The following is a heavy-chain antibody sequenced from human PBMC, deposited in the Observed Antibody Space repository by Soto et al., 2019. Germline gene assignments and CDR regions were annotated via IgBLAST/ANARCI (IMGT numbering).Heavy chain of an antibody. J-gene: IGHJ4*02. CDR2: ISGSGTTI. CDR3: ARVGCSGGSCPLDY. D-gene: IGHD2-15*01. V-gene: IGHV3-11*01. CDR1: AFIISDYY. Sequence: QVQLVESGGGLVKPGGSLRLSCAASAFIISDYYMSWIRQAPGKGLEWVSYISGSGTTIYYADSVKGRFTISRDNAKNPLYLQMSSLRAEDTAVYYCARVGCSGGSCPLDYWGQGTLVTVSS.